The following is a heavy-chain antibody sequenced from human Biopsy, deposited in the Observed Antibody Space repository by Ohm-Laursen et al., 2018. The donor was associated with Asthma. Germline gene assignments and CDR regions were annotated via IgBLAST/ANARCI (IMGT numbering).Heavy chain of an antibody. CDR2: INSNSGVT. Sequence: ASVKVSCKASGYTVTRYAINWVRQAPGQGLEWMGWINSNSGVTKYAHNFQGWVTMTRDTSISAAYMELSSLTSDDTAVYYCARKEQGCSGTRCYGYFDYWGQGALVTVSS. CDR1: GYTVTRYA. D-gene: IGHD2-2*01. CDR3: ARKEQGCSGTRCYGYFDY. V-gene: IGHV1-2*04. J-gene: IGHJ4*02.